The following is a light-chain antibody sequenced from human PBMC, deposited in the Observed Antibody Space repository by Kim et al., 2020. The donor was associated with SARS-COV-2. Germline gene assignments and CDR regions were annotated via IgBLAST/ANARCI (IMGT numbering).Light chain of an antibody. CDR2: GAS. Sequence: EIVLTQSPGTLSLSPGERATLSCRASQSVAGSYLAWYRQKPGQAPRLLIYGASIRATGIPDRFSGSGSGTDFTLTISRLEPEDFAVYYCQQYDNTPPWTFGQGTKVDIK. CDR1: QSVAGSY. CDR3: QQYDNTPPWT. J-gene: IGKJ1*01. V-gene: IGKV3-20*01.